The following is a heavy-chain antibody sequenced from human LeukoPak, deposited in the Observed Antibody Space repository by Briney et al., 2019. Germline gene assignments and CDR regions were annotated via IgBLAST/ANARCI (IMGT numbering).Heavy chain of an antibody. CDR2: INWNGGST. J-gene: IGHJ4*02. CDR3: ARGYYYDSSGYYGTFDY. D-gene: IGHD3-22*01. V-gene: IGHV3-20*04. Sequence: AGGSLRLSCAASGFTFDDYGMSWVRQAPGKELEWVSGINWNGGSTGYADSVKGRFTISRDNAKNSLYLQMNSLRAEDTALYYCARGYYYDSSGYYGTFDYWGQGTLVTVSS. CDR1: GFTFDDYG.